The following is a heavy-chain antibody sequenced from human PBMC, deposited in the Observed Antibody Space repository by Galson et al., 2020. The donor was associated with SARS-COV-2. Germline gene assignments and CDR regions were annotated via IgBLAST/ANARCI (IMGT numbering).Heavy chain of an antibody. J-gene: IGHJ4*02. CDR1: GGSISSGDYY. CDR3: ASLPRGIGVVGGFDD. D-gene: IGHD2-2*01. CDR2: IYYSGST. V-gene: IGHV4-30-4*01. Sequence: SQTLSLTCTVSGGSISSGDYYWSWIRQPPGKGLEWIGYIYYSGSTYYNPSLKSRVTISVDTSKNQFSLKLSSVTAADTAVYYCASLPRGIGVVGGFDDWGQGTLVTVSS.